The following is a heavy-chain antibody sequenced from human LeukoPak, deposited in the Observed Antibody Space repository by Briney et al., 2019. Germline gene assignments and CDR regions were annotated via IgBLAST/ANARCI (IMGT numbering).Heavy chain of an antibody. CDR3: ARDRSGSYDY. CDR2: IYSDGRT. Sequence: GGSLRLSCEGSEFSFSSYWMSWVRQAPGKGLEWVSLIYSDGRTYYADSVKGRCTISRDNSKNTLYLQMNSLRVEDTAVYYCARDRSGSYDYWGQGTLVTVSS. D-gene: IGHD1-26*01. CDR1: EFSFSSYW. J-gene: IGHJ4*02. V-gene: IGHV3-53*01.